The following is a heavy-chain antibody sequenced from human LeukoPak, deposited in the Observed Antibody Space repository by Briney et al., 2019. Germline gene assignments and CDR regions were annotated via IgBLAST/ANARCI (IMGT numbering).Heavy chain of an antibody. CDR2: IWYDGSNK. D-gene: IGHD4-23*01. V-gene: IGHV3-33*06. CDR1: GFTFSSYG. J-gene: IGHJ3*02. Sequence: GGSLRLSCAASGFTFSSYGMHWVRQAPGKGLEGVAVIWYDGSNKYYADSVKGRFTISRDNSKNTLYLQMNSLRAEDTAVYYCAKSDYGGYSDAFDIWGQGTMVTVSS. CDR3: AKSDYGGYSDAFDI.